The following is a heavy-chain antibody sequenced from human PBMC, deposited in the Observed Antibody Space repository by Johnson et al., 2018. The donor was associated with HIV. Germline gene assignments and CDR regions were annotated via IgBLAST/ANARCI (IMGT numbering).Heavy chain of an antibody. V-gene: IGHV3-11*04. CDR2: IGRSGTTI. D-gene: IGHD1-1*01. J-gene: IGHJ3*02. CDR1: GFSISDYY. Sequence: QVQLVESGGGLVKPGGSLRLSCAASGFSISDYYMSWIRQAPGKGLEWISYIGRSGTTIYYADSVKGRFTLSRDNTKNSLYLQMNSLRAEDTAVYYCARGGYNWNDFLNDAFDMWGQGTVVTVSS. CDR3: ARGGYNWNDFLNDAFDM.